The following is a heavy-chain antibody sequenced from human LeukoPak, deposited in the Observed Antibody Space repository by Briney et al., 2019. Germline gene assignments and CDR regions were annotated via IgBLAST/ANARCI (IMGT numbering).Heavy chain of an antibody. V-gene: IGHV3-53*01. CDR3: ARGPSYSSSWYE. D-gene: IGHD6-13*01. CDR1: GFTFSSYA. Sequence: PGGSLRLSCAASGFTFSSYAMSWVRQAPGKGLEWVSVIYSGGSTYYADSVKGRFTISRDNSKNTLYLQMNSLRAEDTAVYYCARGPSYSSSWYEWGQGTLVTVSS. J-gene: IGHJ4*02. CDR2: IYSGGST.